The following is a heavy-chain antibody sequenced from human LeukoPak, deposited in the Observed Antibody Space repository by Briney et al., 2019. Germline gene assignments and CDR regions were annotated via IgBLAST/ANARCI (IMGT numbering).Heavy chain of an antibody. J-gene: IGHJ3*02. D-gene: IGHD3-10*01. CDR2: ISAYNGNT. V-gene: IGHV1-18*01. CDR1: GYTFTSYG. Sequence: GASVKVSCKASGYTFTSYGISWVRQAPGQGLEWMGWISAYNGNTNYAQKLQGRVTMTTDTSTSTAYMELRSLRSDDTAVYYCARDLGLTMVRPDAFDIWGQGTMVTVSS. CDR3: ARDLGLTMVRPDAFDI.